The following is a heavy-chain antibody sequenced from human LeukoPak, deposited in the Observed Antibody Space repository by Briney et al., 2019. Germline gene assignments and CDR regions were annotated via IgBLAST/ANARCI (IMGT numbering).Heavy chain of an antibody. D-gene: IGHD3-10*01. Sequence: GGSLRLSCAASGFTFSSYAMSWVRQAPGKGLEWVSAISGSGGSTYYADSVKGRFTISRDNSKNTLYLQMNSLRAEDTAMYYCARVSGSRNYYFGAFDIWGQGTMVTVSS. CDR2: ISGSGGST. CDR3: ARVSGSRNYYFGAFDI. J-gene: IGHJ3*02. V-gene: IGHV3-23*01. CDR1: GFTFSSYA.